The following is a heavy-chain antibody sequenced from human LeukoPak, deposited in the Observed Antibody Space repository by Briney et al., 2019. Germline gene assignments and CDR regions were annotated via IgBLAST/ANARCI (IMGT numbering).Heavy chain of an antibody. CDR3: ARAALTYYYGSGSFHFDY. CDR1: GGFISSYY. Sequence: SETLSLTCTVSGGFISSYYWSWIRQPPGKGLEWIGYIYYSGSTNYNPPLKSRVTISVDTSKNQFSLKLSSVTAADTAVYYCARAALTYYYGSGSFHFDYWGQGTLVTVSS. D-gene: IGHD3-10*01. V-gene: IGHV4-59*08. CDR2: IYYSGST. J-gene: IGHJ4*02.